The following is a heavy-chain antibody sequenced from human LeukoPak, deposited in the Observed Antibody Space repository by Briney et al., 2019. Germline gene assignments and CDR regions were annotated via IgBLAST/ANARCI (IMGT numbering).Heavy chain of an antibody. CDR1: GFTFSNYA. J-gene: IGHJ4*02. D-gene: IGHD3-16*01. CDR2: ISYDGSNK. Sequence: GGSLRLSCAASGFTFSNYAIHWVRQAPGKGLDWVAVISYDGSNKYYADSVKGRFTISRDNSKNTLYLQMNSLRTEDTAVYYCARTGGFGGVSNYWGQGTLVTVSS. V-gene: IGHV3-30-3*01. CDR3: ARTGGFGGVSNY.